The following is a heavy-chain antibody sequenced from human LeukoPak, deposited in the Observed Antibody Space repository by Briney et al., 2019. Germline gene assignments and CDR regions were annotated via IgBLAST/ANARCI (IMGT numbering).Heavy chain of an antibody. CDR1: GGSISSYY. Sequence: SETLSLTCTVSGGSISSYYWSWIRLPPGKGLEWIGYLSKSGNTNYSPSLKSRVTIFGDTSKNQFFLKLSSVTAADTAVYYCARGSGGGSGNNYKDHYYGMDVWGQGTTVTVSS. V-gene: IGHV4-59*12. CDR3: ARGSGGGSGNNYKDHYYGMDV. CDR2: LSKSGNT. D-gene: IGHD3-10*01. J-gene: IGHJ6*02.